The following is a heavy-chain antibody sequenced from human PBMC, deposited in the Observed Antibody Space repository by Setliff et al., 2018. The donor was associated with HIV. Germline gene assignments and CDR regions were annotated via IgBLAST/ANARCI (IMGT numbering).Heavy chain of an antibody. CDR2: LWFDGKNR. J-gene: IGHJ5*02. CDR3: AALSLRTNTVYGVISTRFDP. Sequence: GSLRLSCAASGLNLTRCDMHWIRQAPGKGLDWLAVLWFDGKNRKYAASVKGRFTISRDNAKSSLYLQMNSLRADDTAVYYCAALSLRTNTVYGVISTRFDPWGQGTLVTVSS. V-gene: IGHV3-33*04. CDR1: GLNLTRCD. D-gene: IGHD2-8*01.